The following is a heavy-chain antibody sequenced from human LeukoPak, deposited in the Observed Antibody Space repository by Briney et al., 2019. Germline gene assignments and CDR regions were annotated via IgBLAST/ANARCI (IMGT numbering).Heavy chain of an antibody. CDR2: ISSSSTI. CDR3: ARADDFWSGYRNHADY. Sequence: GGSLRLSCAASGFTFSSYSMNWVRQAPGKGLEWVSYISSSSTIYYADSVKGRFTISRDNAKNSLYLQMNSLRAEDTAVYYCARADDFWSGYRNHADYWGQGTLVTVSS. V-gene: IGHV3-48*01. J-gene: IGHJ4*02. D-gene: IGHD3-3*01. CDR1: GFTFSSYS.